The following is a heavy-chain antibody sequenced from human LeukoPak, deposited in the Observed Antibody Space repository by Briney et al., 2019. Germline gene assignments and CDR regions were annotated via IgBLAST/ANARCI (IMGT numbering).Heavy chain of an antibody. CDR1: GGSFSGYY. CDR3: ARAFYGSVGFDY. Sequence: SETLSLTCAVYGGSFSGYYWSWIRQPAGKGLEWIGRIYTSGSTNYNPSLKSRVTMSVDTSKNQFSLKLSSVTAADTAVYYCARAFYGSVGFDYWGQGTLVTVSS. J-gene: IGHJ4*02. V-gene: IGHV4-59*10. D-gene: IGHD3-10*01. CDR2: IYTSGST.